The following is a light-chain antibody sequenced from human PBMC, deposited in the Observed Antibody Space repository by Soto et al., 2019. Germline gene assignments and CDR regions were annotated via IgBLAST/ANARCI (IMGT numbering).Light chain of an antibody. V-gene: IGLV1-44*01. CDR1: SSNIGRNT. J-gene: IGLJ3*02. CDR2: SYN. Sequence: QAVVTQPPSASGTPGQRVAMFCSGSSSNIGRNTVNWYQQLPGTAPRLLIYSYNQRPSGVPDRFSGSKSGTSASLAISGLQSEDEAHYYCAAWDDSLNGPVFGGGTKLTVL. CDR3: AAWDDSLNGPV.